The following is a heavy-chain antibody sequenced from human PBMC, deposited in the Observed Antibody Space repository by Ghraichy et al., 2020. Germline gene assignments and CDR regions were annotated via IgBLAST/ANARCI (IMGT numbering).Heavy chain of an antibody. Sequence: GESLNISCKGSGYTFTTYWIGWVRQMPGKGLEWMGIISPGDSDTRYSPSFQGHVTISADKSISTAYLQWSSLMASDTAMYYCARADYYGSGSQGYYYYMDVWGKGTTVTVSS. CDR2: ISPGDSDT. V-gene: IGHV5-51*01. CDR1: GYTFTTYW. CDR3: ARADYYGSGSQGYYYYMDV. D-gene: IGHD3-10*01. J-gene: IGHJ6*03.